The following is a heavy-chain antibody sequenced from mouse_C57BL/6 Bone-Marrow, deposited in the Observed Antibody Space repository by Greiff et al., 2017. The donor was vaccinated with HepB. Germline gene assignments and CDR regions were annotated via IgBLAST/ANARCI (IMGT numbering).Heavy chain of an antibody. D-gene: IGHD1-1*01. CDR1: GYTFTSYG. J-gene: IGHJ2*01. CDR2: IYPRSGNT. Sequence: QVHVKQSGAELARPGASVKLSCKASGYTFTSYGISWVKQRTGQGLEWIGEIYPRSGNTYYNEKFKGKATLTADKSSSTAYMELRSLTSEDSAVYFCARSGSSLGYFDYWGQGTTLTVSS. CDR3: ARSGSSLGYFDY. V-gene: IGHV1-81*01.